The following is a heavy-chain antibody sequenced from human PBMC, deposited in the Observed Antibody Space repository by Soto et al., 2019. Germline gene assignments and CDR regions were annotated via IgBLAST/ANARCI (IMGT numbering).Heavy chain of an antibody. V-gene: IGHV4-34*01. J-gene: IGHJ4*02. D-gene: IGHD3-16*01. CDR1: GGSFSGYY. CDR3: ARGGEGSGD. Sequence: QVQLQQWGAGLLKPSETLSLTCAVYGGSFSGYYWSWIRQPPGKGLEWIGEINHSGSTNYNPSLKRRVTISVDTSKNQFSLKLSSVTAADAVVYYCARGGEGSGDWGQGTLVTVSS. CDR2: INHSGST.